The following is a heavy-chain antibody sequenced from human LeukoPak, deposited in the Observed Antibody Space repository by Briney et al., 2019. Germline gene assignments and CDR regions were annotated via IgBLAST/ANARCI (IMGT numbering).Heavy chain of an antibody. CDR2: IYYSGST. Sequence: SSETLSLTCTVSGGSISSSSYYWGWIRQPPGKGLEWIGSIYYSGSTYYNPSLKSRVTISVDTSKNQFSLKPSSVTAADTAVYYCARDSRSGWAYYFDYWGQGTLVTVSS. CDR1: GGSISSSSYY. D-gene: IGHD6-19*01. J-gene: IGHJ4*02. CDR3: ARDSRSGWAYYFDY. V-gene: IGHV4-39*07.